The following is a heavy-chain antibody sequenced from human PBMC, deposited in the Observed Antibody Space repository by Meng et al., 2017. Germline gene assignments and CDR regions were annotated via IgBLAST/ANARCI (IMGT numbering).Heavy chain of an antibody. J-gene: IGHJ4*02. CDR3: ARDSGYSGSYFDY. CDR1: GFIFSSYW. V-gene: IGHV3-74*01. D-gene: IGHD1-26*01. CDR2: INSDGSST. Sequence: GESLKISCAASGFIFSSYWMHWVRQAPGKGLVWVSRINSDGSSTSYADSVKGRFTISRDNAKNTLYLQMNSLRAEDTAVYYCARDSGYSGSYFDYWGQGTLVTVSS.